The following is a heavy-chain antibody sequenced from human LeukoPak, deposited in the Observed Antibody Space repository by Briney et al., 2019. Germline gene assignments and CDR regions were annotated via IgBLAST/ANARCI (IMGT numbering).Heavy chain of an antibody. D-gene: IGHD6-13*01. V-gene: IGHV4-4*02. Sequence: SGTLSLTCAVSGGSISSSNWWSWVRQPPGKGLEWIGYIYHSGSTYYNPSLKSRVTISVDRSKNQFSLKLSSVTAADTAVYYCARVYESVAAGGNWFDPWGQGTLVTVSS. J-gene: IGHJ5*02. CDR1: GGSISSSNW. CDR3: ARVYESVAAGGNWFDP. CDR2: IYHSGST.